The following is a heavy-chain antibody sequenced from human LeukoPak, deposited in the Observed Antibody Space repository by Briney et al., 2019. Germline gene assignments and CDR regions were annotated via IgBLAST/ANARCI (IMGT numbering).Heavy chain of an antibody. CDR2: ISWNSGSI. CDR3: ARDRIPGAFSYGYGFADMGV. J-gene: IGHJ6*03. V-gene: IGHV3-9*01. CDR1: GFTFDDYA. Sequence: GGSLRLSCAASGFTFDDYAMHWVRQAPGKGLEWVSGISWNSGSIGYADSVKGRFTISRDNAKNSLYLQMDSLRVEDTAVYYCARDRIPGAFSYGYGFADMGVWGKGTTVTVSS. D-gene: IGHD5-12*01.